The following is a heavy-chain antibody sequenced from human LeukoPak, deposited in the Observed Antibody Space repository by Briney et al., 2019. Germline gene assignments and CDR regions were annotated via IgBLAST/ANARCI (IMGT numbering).Heavy chain of an antibody. CDR1: GFTFNDYH. V-gene: IGHV3-11*04. Sequence: GGSLRLSCEASGFTFNDYHMSWIRQAPGKGLEWISSISGGAYTMHYADSVEGRFTISRDNAKNSLYLQMNSLRAEDTAVYYCARAGYYDILTGYYDDAFDIWGQGTMVTVSS. J-gene: IGHJ3*02. CDR2: ISGGAYTM. D-gene: IGHD3-9*01. CDR3: ARAGYYDILTGYYDDAFDI.